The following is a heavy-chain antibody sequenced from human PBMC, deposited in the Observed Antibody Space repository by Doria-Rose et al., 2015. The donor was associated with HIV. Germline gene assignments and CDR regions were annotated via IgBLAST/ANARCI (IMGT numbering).Heavy chain of an antibody. CDR2: IFYTEST. V-gene: IGHV4-59*01. Sequence: QVQLVQSGPGLVKPSETLSLTCSVSGGSISHYYWSWIRQPPGKGLECIGDIFYTESTNYSTSLKSRVSISIDTSKNKFSLRLSSVTAADTAVYYCARVLSGTYDYWGQGTLVTVSS. CDR1: GGSISHYY. CDR3: ARVLSGTYDY. J-gene: IGHJ4*02. D-gene: IGHD1-26*01.